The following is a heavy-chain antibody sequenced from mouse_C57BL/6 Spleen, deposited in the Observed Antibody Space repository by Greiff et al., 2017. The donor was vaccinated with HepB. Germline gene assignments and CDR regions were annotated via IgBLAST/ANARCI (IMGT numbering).Heavy chain of an antibody. CDR2: IHPNSGST. Sequence: VQLQQPGAELVKPGASVKLSCKASGYTFTSYWMHWVKQRPGQGLEWIGMIHPNSGSTNYNEKFKSKATLTVDKSSSTAYMQLSSLTSEDSAVYYCARSGDYDSVFAYWGQGTLVTVSA. D-gene: IGHD2-4*01. CDR3: ARSGDYDSVFAY. V-gene: IGHV1-64*01. J-gene: IGHJ3*01. CDR1: GYTFTSYW.